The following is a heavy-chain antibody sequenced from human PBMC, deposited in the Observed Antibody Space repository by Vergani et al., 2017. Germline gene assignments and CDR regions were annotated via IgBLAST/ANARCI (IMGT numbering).Heavy chain of an antibody. CDR1: GGSVSSGSYY. V-gene: IGHV4-61*01. J-gene: IGHJ4*02. D-gene: IGHD6-13*01. CDR2: IYYSGST. Sequence: QVQLQESGPGLVKPSETLSLTCTVSGGSVSSGSYYWSWIRQPPGKGLEWIGYIYYSGSTNYNPSLKSRVTISVDTSKNQFSLKLSSVTAADTAVYYCARLDPAAAGSPFDYWGQGTLVTVSS. CDR3: ARLDPAAAGSPFDY.